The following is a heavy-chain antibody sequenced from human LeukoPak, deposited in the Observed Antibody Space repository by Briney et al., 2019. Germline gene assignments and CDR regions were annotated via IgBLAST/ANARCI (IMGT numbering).Heavy chain of an antibody. J-gene: IGHJ1*01. CDR2: IKSKTDGGTT. CDR1: GFTFSNAW. Sequence: GGSLRLSCAASGFTFSNAWMSWVRQAPGKGLEWVGRIKSKTDGGTTDYAAPVKGRFTISRDDSKNTLYLQMNSLKTEDTAVYHCTTDPYCSSTSCPMGYFQHWGQGTLVTVSS. V-gene: IGHV3-15*01. CDR3: TTDPYCSSTSCPMGYFQH. D-gene: IGHD2-2*01.